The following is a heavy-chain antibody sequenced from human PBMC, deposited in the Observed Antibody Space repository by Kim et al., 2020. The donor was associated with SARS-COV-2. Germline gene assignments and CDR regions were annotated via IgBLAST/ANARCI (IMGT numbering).Heavy chain of an antibody. CDR2: INPNSGGT. CDR1: GYTFTGYY. CDR3: ARQYYDYVWGTLGPPYGMDV. D-gene: IGHD3-16*01. Sequence: ASVKVSCKASGYTFTGYYMHWVRQAPGQGLEWMGRINPNSGGTNYAQKFQGRVTMTRDTSISTAYMELSRLRSDDTAVYYCARQYYDYVWGTLGPPYGMDVWGQGTTVTVSS. V-gene: IGHV1-2*06. J-gene: IGHJ6*02.